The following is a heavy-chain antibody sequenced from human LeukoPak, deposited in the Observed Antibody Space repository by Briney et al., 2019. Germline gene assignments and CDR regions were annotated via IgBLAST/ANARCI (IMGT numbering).Heavy chain of an antibody. D-gene: IGHD3-9*01. CDR3: ASTEGSYDILTGYYHNDY. CDR1: GFTFSSYE. V-gene: IGHV3-48*03. CDR2: ISSSGSNI. J-gene: IGHJ4*02. Sequence: GGSLRLSCAASGFTFSSYEMNWVRQAPGKGLEWVSYISSSGSNIYYADSVKGRFTISRDNAKNSLYLQMNSLRAEDTAVYYCASTEGSYDILTGYYHNDYWGQGPLVTVSS.